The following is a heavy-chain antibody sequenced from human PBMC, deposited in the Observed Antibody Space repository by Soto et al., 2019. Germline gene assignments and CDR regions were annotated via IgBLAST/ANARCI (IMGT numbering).Heavy chain of an antibody. D-gene: IGHD7-27*01. CDR2: ISSSSSTI. CDR1: GFTFSSYS. V-gene: IGHV3-48*02. J-gene: IGHJ5*02. CDR3: ARDRGQRGTSWWFDP. Sequence: GGSLRLSCAASGFTFSSYSMNWVRQAPGKGLEWVSYISSSSSTIYYADSVKGRFTISRDNAKNSLYLQMNSLRDEDTAVSYCARDRGQRGTSWWFDPWGQGTLVTVSS.